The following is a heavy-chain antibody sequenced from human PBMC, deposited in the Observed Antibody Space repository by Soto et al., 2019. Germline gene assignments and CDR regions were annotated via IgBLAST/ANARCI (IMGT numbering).Heavy chain of an antibody. CDR2: IYYSGST. D-gene: IGHD3-22*01. Sequence: SETQSLTYSVSGGYITSYYGRWIRQPPGKGLEWIAYIYYSGSTSYNPSLKSRVSISLDTSKNQFSLKLSSVTAADTAVYYCARTYDGSGPNSGGYGFDIWGQGTMVTVSS. CDR3: ARTYDGSGPNSGGYGFDI. CDR1: GGYITSYY. V-gene: IGHV4-59*01. J-gene: IGHJ3*02.